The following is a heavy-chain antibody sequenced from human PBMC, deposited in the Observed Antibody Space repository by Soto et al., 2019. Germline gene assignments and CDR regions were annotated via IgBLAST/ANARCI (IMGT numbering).Heavy chain of an antibody. CDR1: GGSISSYY. D-gene: IGHD3-10*01. V-gene: IGHV4-59*01. CDR2: IYYSGST. CDR3: ARNDVTMVRGVKYYYYMDV. Sequence: SETLSLTCTVSGGSISSYYWSWIRQPPGKGLEWIGYIYYSGSTNYNPSLKSRVTISVDTSKNQFSLKLSSVTAADTAVYYCARNDVTMVRGVKYYYYMDVWGKGTTVTVSS. J-gene: IGHJ6*03.